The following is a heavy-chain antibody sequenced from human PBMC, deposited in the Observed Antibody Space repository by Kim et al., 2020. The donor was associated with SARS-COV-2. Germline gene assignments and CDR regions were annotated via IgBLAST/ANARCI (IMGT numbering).Heavy chain of an antibody. CDR3: ARSPQRNSYGSGLGPLDQQGY. CDR1: GGSFSGYY. Sequence: SETLSLTCAVYGGSFSGYYWSWIRQPPGKGLEWIGEINHSGSTNYNPSLKSRVTISVDTSKNQFSLKLSSVTAADTAVYYCARSPQRNSYGSGLGPLDQQGYWGQGTLVTVSS. J-gene: IGHJ4*02. D-gene: IGHD3-10*01. CDR2: INHSGST. V-gene: IGHV4-34*01.